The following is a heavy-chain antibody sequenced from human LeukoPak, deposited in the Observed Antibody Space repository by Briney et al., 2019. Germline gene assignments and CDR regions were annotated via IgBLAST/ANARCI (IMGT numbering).Heavy chain of an antibody. V-gene: IGHV3-21*01. J-gene: IGHJ1*01. CDR2: ISSSSSYI. CDR3: ARDLLGDSGYPSMSAEYFQH. CDR1: GFTFSSYS. D-gene: IGHD3-22*01. Sequence: GGPLRLSCAASGFTFSSYSMNWVRQAPGKGLEWVSSISSSSSYIYYADSVKGRFTISRDNAKNSLYLQMNSLRAEDTAVYYCARDLLGDSGYPSMSAEYFQHWGQGTLVTVSS.